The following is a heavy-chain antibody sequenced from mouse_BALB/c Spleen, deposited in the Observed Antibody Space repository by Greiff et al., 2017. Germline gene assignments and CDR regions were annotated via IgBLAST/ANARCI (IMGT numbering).Heavy chain of an antibody. V-gene: IGHV5-4*02. D-gene: IGHD1-1*01. Sequence: EVQLVESGGGLVKPGGSLKLSCAASGFTFSDYYMYWVRQTPEKRLEWVATISDGGSYTYYPDSVKGRFTISRDNAKNNLYLQMSSLKSEDTAMYYCARDRYYGSSYGFAYWGQGTLVTVSA. CDR2: ISDGGSYT. CDR3: ARDRYYGSSYGFAY. CDR1: GFTFSDYY. J-gene: IGHJ3*01.